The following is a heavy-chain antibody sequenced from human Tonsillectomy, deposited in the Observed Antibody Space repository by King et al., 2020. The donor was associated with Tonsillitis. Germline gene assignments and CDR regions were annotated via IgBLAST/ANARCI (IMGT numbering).Heavy chain of an antibody. CDR1: GFTFSNYA. CDR2: ISTNGGST. V-gene: IGHV3-64D*06. J-gene: IGHJ5*02. CDR3: VKDTVTAMT. D-gene: IGHD2-21*02. Sequence: VQLVESGGGLVQPGGSLRLSCSASGFTFSNYAFHWVRQAPGKGLESVSAISTNGGSTYYADSVKGRITISRDNSKNTLYLQMSSLGPEDTALYYCVKDTVTAMTWGQGSLVTVSS.